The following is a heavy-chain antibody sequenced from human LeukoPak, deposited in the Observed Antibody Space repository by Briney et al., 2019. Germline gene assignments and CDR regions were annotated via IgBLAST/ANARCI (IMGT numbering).Heavy chain of an antibody. Sequence: PSETLSLTCAVSGGSFSGYYWSWIRQPPGKGLEWIGEINHSGSTNYNPSLKSRVTISVDTSKNQFSLKLSSVTAADTAVYYCARAGYFDWLLKGRWFDPWGQGTLVTVSS. CDR3: ARAGYFDWLLKGRWFDP. CDR1: GGSFSGYY. V-gene: IGHV4-34*01. CDR2: INHSGST. J-gene: IGHJ5*02. D-gene: IGHD3-9*01.